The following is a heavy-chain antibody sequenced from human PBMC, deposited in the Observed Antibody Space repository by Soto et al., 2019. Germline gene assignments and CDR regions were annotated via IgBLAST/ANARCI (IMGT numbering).Heavy chain of an antibody. Sequence: GGSLRLSCAASGFTFSSYAMSWVRQAPGKGLEWVSAISGSGGSTYYADSVKGRFTISRDNSKNTLYLQMNSLRAEDTAVYYCAKAPDMVRGVISYYYYYGMDVWGQGTTVTVSS. CDR3: AKAPDMVRGVISYYYYYGMDV. D-gene: IGHD3-10*01. V-gene: IGHV3-23*01. CDR2: ISGSGGST. CDR1: GFTFSSYA. J-gene: IGHJ6*02.